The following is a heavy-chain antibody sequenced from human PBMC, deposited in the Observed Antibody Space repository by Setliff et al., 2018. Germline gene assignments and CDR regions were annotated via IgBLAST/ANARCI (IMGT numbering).Heavy chain of an antibody. CDR3: FGAGTCSY. CDR2: INPHASEK. V-gene: IGHV3-7*01. J-gene: IGHJ4*02. Sequence: LRLSCTASGFSFSNCWVSWVRQAPGKGLEWLASINPHASEKYYVDSVKGRFTISRDNAKNSLSLQMNSLRTKDTAVYYCFGAGTCSYWGQGTLVTVSS. CDR1: GFSFSNCW. D-gene: IGHD3-10*01.